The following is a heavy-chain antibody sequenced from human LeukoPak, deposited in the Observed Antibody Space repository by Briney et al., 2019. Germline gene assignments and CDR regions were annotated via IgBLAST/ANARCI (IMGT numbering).Heavy chain of an antibody. CDR1: GGSISSSSYY. Sequence: SETLSLTCTVSGGSISSSSYYWGWIRQPPGKGLEWIGSIYYSGSTYYNPSLKSRVTISVDTSKNQFSLKLSSVTAADTAVYYCASQYQLLNDYWGQGTLVTVSS. CDR2: IYYSGST. V-gene: IGHV4-39*01. D-gene: IGHD2-2*01. J-gene: IGHJ4*02. CDR3: ASQYQLLNDY.